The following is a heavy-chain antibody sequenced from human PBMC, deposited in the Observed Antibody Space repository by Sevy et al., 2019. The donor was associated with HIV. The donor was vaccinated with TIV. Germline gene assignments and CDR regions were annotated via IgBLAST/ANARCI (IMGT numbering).Heavy chain of an antibody. CDR2: IYHSGGT. J-gene: IGHJ4*02. D-gene: IGHD6-19*01. CDR3: ARATQGWASIPMAGDDY. V-gene: IGHV4-30-4*01. Sequence: SETLSLTCTVSGDSITSGDYYWSWVRQPPGKGLEWIGYIYHSGGTIYNPSLKSRVTISVDTSKNQFSLKLSSVTAAATAIYYCARATQGWASIPMAGDDYWGQGTLVTVSS. CDR1: GDSITSGDYY.